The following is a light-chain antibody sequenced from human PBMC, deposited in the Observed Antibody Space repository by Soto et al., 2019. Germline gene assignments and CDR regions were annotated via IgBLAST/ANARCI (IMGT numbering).Light chain of an antibody. V-gene: IGLV2-14*01. CDR1: SSDVGGYNY. J-gene: IGLJ1*01. Sequence: QSVLTQPASVSGSPGQSITISCTGISSDVGGYNYVSWYQQHPDKAPKLMIYDVSNRPSGVSNRFSGSKSGNTASLTISGLQAEDEADYYRSSYTSSTTLSVFGTGTKLTVL. CDR3: SSYTSSTTLSV. CDR2: DVS.